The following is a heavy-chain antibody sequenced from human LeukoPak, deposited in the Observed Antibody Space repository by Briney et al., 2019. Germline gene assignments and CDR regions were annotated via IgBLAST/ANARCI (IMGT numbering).Heavy chain of an antibody. Sequence: GGSLRLSCAASGFTFSDYYMSWIRQAPGKGLEWVSYISSSGDTIYYADSVKGRFTISRDNAKNSLYLQMNSLRAEDTAVYYCARTRRSYDHYSYFYYYYMDVWGKGTTVTVSS. V-gene: IGHV3-11*01. CDR1: GFTFSDYY. CDR2: ISSSGDTI. D-gene: IGHD1-26*01. CDR3: ARTRRSYDHYSYFYYYYMDV. J-gene: IGHJ6*03.